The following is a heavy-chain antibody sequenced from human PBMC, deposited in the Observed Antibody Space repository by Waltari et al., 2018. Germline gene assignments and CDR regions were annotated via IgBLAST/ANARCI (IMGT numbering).Heavy chain of an antibody. Sequence: QVQLVQSGAEVKKPGSSVKVSCKASGGTFSSYAISWVRQAPGQGLEWMGGIIPIFGTANYAQKFQGRVTITADESTSTAYMELSSLRSEDTAVYYCARDGGPMVRGMGAFDIWGQGVLVTVSS. CDR1: GGTFSSYA. V-gene: IGHV1-69*12. J-gene: IGHJ4*02. CDR3: ARDGGPMVRGMGAFDI. CDR2: IIPIFGTA. D-gene: IGHD3-10*01.